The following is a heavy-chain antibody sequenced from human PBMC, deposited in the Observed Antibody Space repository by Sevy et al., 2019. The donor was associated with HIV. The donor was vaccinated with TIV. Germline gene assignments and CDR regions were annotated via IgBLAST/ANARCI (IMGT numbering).Heavy chain of an antibody. Sequence: GGSLRLSCTASGFTFSRHWMHWVRQPPGKGLVWVSRINTDGSNTDYADSVKARFTISRDKAKNTLYLQMNSLTVEDTALYYCARDVGYCSGGNCDGSGWFDPWGQGTLVTVSS. CDR2: INTDGSNT. D-gene: IGHD2-15*01. V-gene: IGHV3-74*01. J-gene: IGHJ5*02. CDR3: ARDVGYCSGGNCDGSGWFDP. CDR1: GFTFSRHW.